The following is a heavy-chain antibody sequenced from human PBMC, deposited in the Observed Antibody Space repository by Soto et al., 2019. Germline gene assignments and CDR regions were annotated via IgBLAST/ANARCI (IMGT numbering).Heavy chain of an antibody. Sequence: SSVNVSWKASVYTFTSDYMRLVRQAPQQGLEWMGRIIPILGIANYAQKFQGRVTITADKSTSTAYMELSSLRSEDTAVYYCARSGYSSGWEGGYFDYWGQGTLVTVSS. CDR1: VYTFTSDY. V-gene: IGHV1-69*02. D-gene: IGHD6-19*01. CDR2: IIPILGIA. J-gene: IGHJ4*02. CDR3: ARSGYSSGWEGGYFDY.